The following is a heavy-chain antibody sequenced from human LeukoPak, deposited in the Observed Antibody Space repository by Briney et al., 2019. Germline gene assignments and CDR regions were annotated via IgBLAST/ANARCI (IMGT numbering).Heavy chain of an antibody. V-gene: IGHV3-23*01. J-gene: IGHJ4*02. D-gene: IGHD5-18*01. CDR3: GKTTVGYSSGQKPAWPVDY. CDR2: IFGSGGSP. CDR1: GFTFGSHA. Sequence: GGSLRLSCAASGFTFGSHAMYWVRQAPGKGLEWVAGIFGSGGSPHYADSVKGRFTISRDNSRNTVYLQINSLRAKDTAVYYCGKTTVGYSSGQKPAWPVDYWGQGTLVTVSS.